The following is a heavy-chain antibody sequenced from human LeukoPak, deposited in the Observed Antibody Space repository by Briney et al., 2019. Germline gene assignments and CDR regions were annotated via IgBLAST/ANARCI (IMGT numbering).Heavy chain of an antibody. CDR1: GFTFSSYS. J-gene: IGHJ4*02. D-gene: IGHD3-22*01. CDR3: AREGGAYYDSSGHYFFDY. V-gene: IGHV3-21*01. CDR2: ISSSSSYI. Sequence: PGGSLRLSCAASGFTFSSYSMNWVRQAPGKGLEWVSSISSSSSYIYYADSVKGRSTISRDNAKNSLYLQMNSLRAEDTAVYYCAREGGAYYDSSGHYFFDYWGQGTLVTVSS.